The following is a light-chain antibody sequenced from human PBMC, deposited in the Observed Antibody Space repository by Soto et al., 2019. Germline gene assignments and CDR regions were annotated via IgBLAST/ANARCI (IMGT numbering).Light chain of an antibody. J-gene: IGKJ1*01. CDR1: QSVSSS. CDR2: GAS. V-gene: IGKV3-15*01. Sequence: EMVMTQSPATLSVSPGERATLSCRASQSVSSSLAWYQQKPGQAPRLLIYGASTRATGIPARFSGSGSGTEFTLTISSLQSADFAVDDCKQYNPWPPGRFGQGTQVDIK. CDR3: KQYNPWPPGR.